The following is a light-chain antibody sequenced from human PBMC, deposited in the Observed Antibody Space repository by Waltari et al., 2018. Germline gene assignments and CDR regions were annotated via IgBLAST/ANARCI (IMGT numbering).Light chain of an antibody. CDR1: QSVLYSPNNKNY. J-gene: IGKJ4*01. V-gene: IGKV4-1*01. Sequence: DIVMTQSPDSLAVSLGERATMSCKSSQSVLYSPNNKNYLGWYQQKPEQPPKLLIYWASTRESGVPDRFSGSGSGTDFTLTISNLQAEDVAVYYCLQYYSAPRTFGGGTKVEIK. CDR2: WAS. CDR3: LQYYSAPRT.